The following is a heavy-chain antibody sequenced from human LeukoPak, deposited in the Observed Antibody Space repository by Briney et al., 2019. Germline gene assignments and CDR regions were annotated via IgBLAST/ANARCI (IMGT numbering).Heavy chain of an antibody. V-gene: IGHV4-34*01. CDR1: GGSISSYY. CDR2: INHSGST. Sequence: SETLSLTCTVSGGSISSYYWSWIRQPPGKGLEWIGEINHSGSTNYNPSLKSRVTISVDTSKNQFSLKLSSVTAADTAVYYCARVPYYDFWSGYYHIFDYWGQGTLVTVSS. D-gene: IGHD3-3*01. J-gene: IGHJ4*02. CDR3: ARVPYYDFWSGYYHIFDY.